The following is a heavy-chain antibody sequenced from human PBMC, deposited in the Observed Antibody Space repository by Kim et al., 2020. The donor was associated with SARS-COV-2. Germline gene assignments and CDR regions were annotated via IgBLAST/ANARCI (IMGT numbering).Heavy chain of an antibody. CDR2: ISGSGGST. CDR3: AKDLRLPGLFSYYFDY. CDR1: GFTFSSYA. J-gene: IGHJ4*02. Sequence: GGSLRLSCATSGFTFSSYAMSWVRQAPGKGLEWVSAISGSGGSTYYADSVKGRFTISRDNSKNTLYLQMNSLRAEDTAVYYCAKDLRLPGLFSYYFDYWGQGTLVTVSS. V-gene: IGHV3-23*01. D-gene: IGHD6-25*01.